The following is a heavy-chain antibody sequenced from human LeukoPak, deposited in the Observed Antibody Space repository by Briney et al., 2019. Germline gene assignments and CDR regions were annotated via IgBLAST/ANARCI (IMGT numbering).Heavy chain of an antibody. Sequence: PGGSLRLSCAASGFTFSSYATSWVRQAPGKGLEWVSAISGSGGSTYYADSVKGRFTISRDNSKNTLYLQMNSLRAEDTAVYYCAKGGVLLWFGGNDYWGQGTLVTVSS. CDR1: GFTFSSYA. CDR3: AKGGVLLWFGGNDY. CDR2: ISGSGGST. J-gene: IGHJ4*02. D-gene: IGHD3-10*01. V-gene: IGHV3-23*01.